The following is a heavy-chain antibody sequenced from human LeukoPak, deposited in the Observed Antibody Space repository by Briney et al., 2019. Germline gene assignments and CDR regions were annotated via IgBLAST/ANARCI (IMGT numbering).Heavy chain of an antibody. V-gene: IGHV1-2*02. CDR1: GYTFTDYY. Sequence: ASVKVSCEASGYTFTDYYMHWVRQAPEQGLEWMGWINSNSGGTNYAQKFQGRVTMTKDTSISTAYMDLSRLRSDDTAVYYCARVYYDILTGYFIFDYWGQGTLVTVSS. CDR3: ARVYYDILTGYFIFDY. CDR2: INSNSGGT. J-gene: IGHJ4*02. D-gene: IGHD3-9*01.